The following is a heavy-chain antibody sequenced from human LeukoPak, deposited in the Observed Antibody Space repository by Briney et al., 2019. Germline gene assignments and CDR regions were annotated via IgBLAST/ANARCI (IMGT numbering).Heavy chain of an antibody. CDR2: FDPEDGET. D-gene: IGHD3-3*02. CDR1: GYTLTELS. J-gene: IGHJ4*02. Sequence: ASVKVSCKVSGYTLTELSMHWVRQAPGKGLERMGGFDPEDGETIHAQKFQGRVTMTEDTSTDTAYMELSSLRSEDTAVYYCATGIIFGVVIPFDYWGQGTLVTVSS. V-gene: IGHV1-24*01. CDR3: ATGIIFGVVIPFDY.